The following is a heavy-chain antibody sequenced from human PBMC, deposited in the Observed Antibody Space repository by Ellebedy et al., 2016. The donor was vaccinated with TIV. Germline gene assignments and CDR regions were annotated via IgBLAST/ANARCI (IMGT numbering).Heavy chain of an antibody. J-gene: IGHJ3*02. Sequence: GESLKISCKGSGYSFTYYWIGWVRQMHGKVLEWMGIIYPGDYDTRYSPSFQGKVTISADKSIRTADLQWSSLNASDTAMYYCARRISNYKDSSGRDDAFDIWGQGTMVTVSS. CDR3: ARRISNYKDSSGRDDAFDI. CDR2: IYPGDYDT. D-gene: IGHD3-22*01. V-gene: IGHV5-51*01. CDR1: GYSFTYYW.